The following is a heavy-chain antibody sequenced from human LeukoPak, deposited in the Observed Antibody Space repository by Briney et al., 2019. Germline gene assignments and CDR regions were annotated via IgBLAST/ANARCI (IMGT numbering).Heavy chain of an antibody. J-gene: IGHJ6*03. CDR2: INHSGST. D-gene: IGHD2-2*02. CDR1: GYSISSGYY. V-gene: IGHV4-38-2*01. Sequence: PSETLSLTCAVSGYSISSGYYWGWIRQPPGKGLEWIGEINHSGSTNYNPSLKSRVTISVDTSKNQFSLKLSSVTAADTAVYYCARGLVCSSTSCYTGYYYYYYMDVWGKGTTVTVSS. CDR3: ARGLVCSSTSCYTGYYYYYYMDV.